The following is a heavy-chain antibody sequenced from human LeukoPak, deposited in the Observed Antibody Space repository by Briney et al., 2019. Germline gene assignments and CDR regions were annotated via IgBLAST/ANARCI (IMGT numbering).Heavy chain of an antibody. J-gene: IGHJ4*02. CDR1: GFTFSSYS. V-gene: IGHV3-21*04. Sequence: PGGSLRLSCAASGFTFSSYSMNWVRQAPGKGLEWVSSISSSSSYIYYADSVKGRFTISRDNAKNSLYLQMNSLRAEDTAVYYCASSADYGDFHLDYWGQGTLVTVSS. CDR3: ASSADYGDFHLDY. D-gene: IGHD4-17*01. CDR2: ISSSSSYI.